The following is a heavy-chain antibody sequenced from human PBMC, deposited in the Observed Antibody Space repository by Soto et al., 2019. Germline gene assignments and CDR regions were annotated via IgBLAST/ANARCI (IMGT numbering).Heavy chain of an antibody. CDR3: AREGRGTVTTGGDYYYGMDV. V-gene: IGHV1-69*01. Sequence: QVQLVQSGAEVQKPGSSVKVSCKASGGTFSSYAISWVRQAPGQGLEWMGGIIPIFGTANYAQKFQGRVTITADESTSTAYMELSSLRSEDTAVYYCAREGRGTVTTGGDYYYGMDVWGQGTTVTVSS. J-gene: IGHJ6*02. CDR1: GGTFSSYA. CDR2: IIPIFGTA. D-gene: IGHD4-4*01.